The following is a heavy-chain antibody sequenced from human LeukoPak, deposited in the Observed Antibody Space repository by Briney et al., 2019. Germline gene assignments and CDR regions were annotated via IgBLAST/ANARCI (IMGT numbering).Heavy chain of an antibody. CDR1: GYKFTDDY. J-gene: IGHJ4*02. Sequence: ASVKVSCKASGYKFTDDYMHWVRQAPGQGLEFMGWINPDSGFTNYAQKFKGRVTMTRDTSISTACLEVRSLISDDTAVYYCAPTAEAYTSWWKVWGQGTLVTVPS. D-gene: IGHD3-16*01. V-gene: IGHV1-2*02. CDR3: APTAEAYTSWWKV. CDR2: INPDSGFT.